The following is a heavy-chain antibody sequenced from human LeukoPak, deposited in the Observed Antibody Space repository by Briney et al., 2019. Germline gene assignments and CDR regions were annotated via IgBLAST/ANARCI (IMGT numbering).Heavy chain of an antibody. J-gene: IGHJ4*02. CDR1: DGSFSGYY. D-gene: IGHD6-13*01. CDR3: ARVAAAGNYYFDY. Sequence: SETLSLTCAVYDGSFSGYYWGWIRQPPGKGLEWIGSIYYSGSTYYNPSLKSRVTISIDTSKNQFSLKLSSVTAADTGVYFCARVAAAGNYYFDYWGQGTLVTVSS. V-gene: IGHV4-34*01. CDR2: IYYSGST.